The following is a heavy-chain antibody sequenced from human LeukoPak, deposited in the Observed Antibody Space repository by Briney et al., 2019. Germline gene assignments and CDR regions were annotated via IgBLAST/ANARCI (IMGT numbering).Heavy chain of an antibody. CDR3: ARPGYCSGGSCFSYFQH. CDR2: IYPGDSDT. CDR1: GYSFTSYW. Sequence: PGESLKISCKGSGYSFTSYWICWVRQMPGKGLEWMGIIYPGDSDTRYSPSFQGQVTISADKSISTAYLQWSSLKASDTAMCYAARPGYCSGGSCFSYFQHWGQGTLVTVSS. D-gene: IGHD2-15*01. V-gene: IGHV5-51*01. J-gene: IGHJ1*01.